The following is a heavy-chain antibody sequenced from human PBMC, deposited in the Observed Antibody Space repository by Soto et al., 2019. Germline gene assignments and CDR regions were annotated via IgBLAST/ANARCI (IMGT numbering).Heavy chain of an antibody. CDR2: IYYSGST. V-gene: IGHV4-61*01. D-gene: IGHD1-26*01. J-gene: IGHJ4*02. Sequence: SETLSLTCTVSGGSVSSGSYYWSWIRQPPGKGLEWIGYIYYSGSTNYNPSLKSRVTISVDTSKNQFSLKLSPVTAADTAVYYCAATPCYWGQGTLVTVSS. CDR3: AATPCY. CDR1: GGSVSSGSYY.